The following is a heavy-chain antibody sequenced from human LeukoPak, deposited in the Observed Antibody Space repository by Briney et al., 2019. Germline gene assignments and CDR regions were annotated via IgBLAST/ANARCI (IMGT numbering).Heavy chain of an antibody. V-gene: IGHV3-11*01. D-gene: IGHD3-10*01. CDR2: ISSSGSTI. CDR1: GFTFSDYY. Sequence: GGSLRLSCAASGFTFSDYYMSWIRQAPGKGLEWVSYISSSGSTIYYADSVKGRFTISRDNAKNSLYLQMNSLRAEGTAVYYCARSPLWFGEYYYMDVWGKGTTVTVSS. J-gene: IGHJ6*03. CDR3: ARSPLWFGEYYYMDV.